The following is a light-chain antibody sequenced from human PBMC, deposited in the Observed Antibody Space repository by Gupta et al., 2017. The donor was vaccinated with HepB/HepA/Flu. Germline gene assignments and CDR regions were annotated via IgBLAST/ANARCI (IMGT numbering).Light chain of an antibody. CDR3: QQYGSSPLT. CDR1: QSVISSY. CDR2: GAS. J-gene: IGKJ4*01. Sequence: EIVLTQSPGTLSLSPGERATLSCLASQSVISSYLAWYQQKPGQAPRLLIYGASSRATGIPDRFSGSGSGTDFTLTISRLEPEDFAVYYCQQYGSSPLTFGAGTKVEIK. V-gene: IGKV3-20*01.